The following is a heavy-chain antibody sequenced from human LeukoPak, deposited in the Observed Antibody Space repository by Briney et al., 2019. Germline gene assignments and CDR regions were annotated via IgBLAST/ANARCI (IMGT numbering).Heavy chain of an antibody. CDR3: AREVPITYYDFWSGYYPGGMDV. Sequence: PGGSLRLSCAASGFTVGSNYMSWVRQAPGKGLEWVSVIYSGGSTYYADSVKGRFTISRDNSKNTLYLQMNSLRAEDTAVYYCAREVPITYYDFWSGYYPGGMDVWGQGTTVTVSS. J-gene: IGHJ6*02. V-gene: IGHV3-66*01. D-gene: IGHD3-3*01. CDR2: IYSGGST. CDR1: GFTVGSNY.